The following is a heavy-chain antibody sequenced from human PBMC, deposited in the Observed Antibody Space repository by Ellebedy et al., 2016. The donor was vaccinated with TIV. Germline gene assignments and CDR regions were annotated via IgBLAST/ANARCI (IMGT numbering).Heavy chain of an antibody. Sequence: MPSETLSLTCAVHGGSFSGSYWSWIRQPPGKALEWIGSLIHSGGTTTNPSLKSRVTMSIDTSKRQISLNLTSVTAADTAEYYCARVRRSSGSFYTSGQRPFDYWGQGTLVTVSS. J-gene: IGHJ4*02. CDR1: GGSFSGSY. V-gene: IGHV4-34*12. D-gene: IGHD3-10*01. CDR2: LIHSGGT. CDR3: ARVRRSSGSFYTSGQRPFDY.